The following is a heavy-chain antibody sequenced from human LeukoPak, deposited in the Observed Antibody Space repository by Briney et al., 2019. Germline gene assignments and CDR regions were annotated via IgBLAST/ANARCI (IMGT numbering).Heavy chain of an antibody. V-gene: IGHV4-34*01. J-gene: IGHJ4*02. Sequence: SETLSLTCAVYGGSFSGYYWSWIRQPPGKGLQWIGEINHSGSTNYNPSLKSRVTISVDTSKNQFSLQLSSVTAADTAVYYCARGRRFDGSGSYYRYWGQGTLVTVSS. D-gene: IGHD3-10*01. CDR3: ARGRRFDGSGSYYRY. CDR2: INHSGST. CDR1: GGSFSGYY.